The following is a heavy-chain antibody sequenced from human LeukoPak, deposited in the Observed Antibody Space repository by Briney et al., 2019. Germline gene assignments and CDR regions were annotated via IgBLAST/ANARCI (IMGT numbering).Heavy chain of an antibody. V-gene: IGHV4-34*01. Sequence: PSETLSLTCAVYGGSLSGYYWSWIRQPPGKGLEWIGEINHSGSTNYNPSLKSRVTISVDTSKNQFSLKLTSVTAADTAVYYCARNSIAAPAVPFDPWGQGTLVTVSS. CDR2: INHSGST. CDR1: GGSLSGYY. D-gene: IGHD6-13*01. J-gene: IGHJ5*02. CDR3: ARNSIAAPAVPFDP.